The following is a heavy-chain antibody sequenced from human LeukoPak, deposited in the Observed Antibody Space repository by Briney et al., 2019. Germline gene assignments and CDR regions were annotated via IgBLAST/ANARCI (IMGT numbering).Heavy chain of an antibody. D-gene: IGHD2-21*01. J-gene: IGHJ4*02. CDR2: IYTSGNT. CDR1: GGSISLYY. V-gene: IGHV4-4*07. Sequence: ASETLSLTCTVSGGSISLYYWSWIRQPAGKGLEWIGRIYTSGNTNFNPSLRSRVTMSVDMSKNQFSLKLTSVTAADTAVYYCARDGASRQCGGDCSTFDSWGRGVLVTVSS. CDR3: ARDGASRQCGGDCSTFDS.